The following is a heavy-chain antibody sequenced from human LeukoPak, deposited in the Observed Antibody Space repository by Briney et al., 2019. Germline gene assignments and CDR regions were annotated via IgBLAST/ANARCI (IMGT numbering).Heavy chain of an antibody. D-gene: IGHD2-2*01. CDR2: ISYGGNNK. Sequence: GGSLRLSCAASGFTFSSYAMHWVRQAPGKGLEWVAVISYGGNNKYYADSVRGRFTISRDNSKNTLYLQMNSLRAEDTAVYYCARGQHRVDYSNDGFDIWGQGTMVTVSS. V-gene: IGHV3-30*04. CDR3: ARGQHRVDYSNDGFDI. CDR1: GFTFSSYA. J-gene: IGHJ3*02.